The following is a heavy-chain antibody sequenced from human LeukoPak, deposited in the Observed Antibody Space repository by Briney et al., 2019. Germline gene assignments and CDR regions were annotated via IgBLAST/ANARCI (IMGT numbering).Heavy chain of an antibody. J-gene: IGHJ4*02. CDR2: ISDSGST. D-gene: IGHD4-17*01. CDR3: ARDRRYGDHFDY. CDR1: GGSISSYY. V-gene: IGHV4-59*01. Sequence: SETLSLTCTVSGGSISSYYWNWIRQPPGKGLEWIGYISDSGSTNYNPSLKSRVTISVDTSKNQFSLKLSSVTAADTAVYYCARDRRYGDHFDYWGQGTLVTVSS.